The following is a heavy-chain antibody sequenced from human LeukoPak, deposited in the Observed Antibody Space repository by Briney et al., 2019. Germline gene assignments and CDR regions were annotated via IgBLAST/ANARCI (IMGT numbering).Heavy chain of an antibody. CDR2: SYSRNSDT. CDR1: GTRFTTLC. V-gene: IGHV5-51*01. CDR3: ARLLAYCTNGVCYGSRYYYYYAMDV. D-gene: IGHD2-8*01. J-gene: IGHJ6*02. Sequence: GEAPKTSRRLSGTRFTTLCNGWLRQLPLQGLERLRISYSRNSDTRYPPSIHSKVTISADKSISSAYLQWSSLKASDTAMYYCARLLAYCTNGVCYGSRYYYYYAMDVWGQGTTVTVAS.